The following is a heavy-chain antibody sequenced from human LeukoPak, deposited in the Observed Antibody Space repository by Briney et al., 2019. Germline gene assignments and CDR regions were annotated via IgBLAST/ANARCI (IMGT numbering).Heavy chain of an antibody. J-gene: IGHJ5*02. V-gene: IGHV4-34*01. CDR3: ARGHGSCSGGSCYYGVLVGWFDP. Sequence: SETLSLTCAVYGGSFSGYYWSWIRQPPGKGLEWIGEINHSGSTNYNPSLKSRVTISVDTSKNQFFLKLSSVTAADTAVYYCARGHGSCSGGSCYYGVLVGWFDPWGQGTLVTVSS. CDR1: GGSFSGYY. D-gene: IGHD2-15*01. CDR2: INHSGST.